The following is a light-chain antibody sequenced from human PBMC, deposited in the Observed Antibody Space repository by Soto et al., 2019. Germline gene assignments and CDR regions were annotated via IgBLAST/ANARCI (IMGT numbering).Light chain of an antibody. V-gene: IGKV3-20*01. Sequence: EVLLTQSPGTLSLSPGASATLSCRASQGVPTTYVAWYQQRPGQAPRLLIYDASNRAAGTPGRFSGSRSGTAFTLTITSLEPEDFAVYYCQHYGASPGSFGQGTKVEIK. J-gene: IGKJ1*01. CDR3: QHYGASPGS. CDR2: DAS. CDR1: QGVPTTY.